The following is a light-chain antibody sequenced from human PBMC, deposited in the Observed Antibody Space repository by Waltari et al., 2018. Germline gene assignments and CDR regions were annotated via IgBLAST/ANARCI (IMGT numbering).Light chain of an antibody. V-gene: IGKV3-15*01. CDR2: GAV. J-gene: IGKJ4*01. CDR1: ESVTNN. CDR3: QQYNNWPIT. Sequence: EIVMTQSPATLSVSPGERATISCRASESVTNNLAWYQKRPGHPPRLLIHGAVTRATVIAARFTGSGSGTEFTLTISNLQSEDFAVYYCQQYNNWPITFGGGTKVEIK.